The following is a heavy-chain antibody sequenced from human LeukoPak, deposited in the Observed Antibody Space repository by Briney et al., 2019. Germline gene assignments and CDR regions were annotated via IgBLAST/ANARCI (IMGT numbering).Heavy chain of an antibody. CDR1: GFTFSSNY. J-gene: IGHJ6*03. V-gene: IGHV3-53*05. D-gene: IGHD6-13*01. CDR3: AKVAAAGYYYYYYYMDV. CDR2: IYSGGST. Sequence: GGSLRLSCAASGFTFSSNYMSWVRQAPGKGVERVSVIYSGGSTYCSDTGTGRFTISRDNSKNTLYLQMNSLRAEDTAVYYCAKVAAAGYYYYYYYMDVWGKGTTVTVSS.